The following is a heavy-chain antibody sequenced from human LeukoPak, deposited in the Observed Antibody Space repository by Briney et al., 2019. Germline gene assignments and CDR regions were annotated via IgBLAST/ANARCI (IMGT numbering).Heavy chain of an antibody. CDR1: GGSISGSSYY. CDR2: IYYSGST. V-gene: IGHV4-39*01. J-gene: IGHJ6*02. Sequence: SETLSLTCTVSGGSISGSSYYWGWIRQPPGKGLEWIGSIYYSGSTYYNPSLKSRVTISVDTSKNQFSLKLNSVTATDTAVYYCARAPGHAYYGMDVWGQGTTVTVS. CDR3: ARAPGHAYYGMDV.